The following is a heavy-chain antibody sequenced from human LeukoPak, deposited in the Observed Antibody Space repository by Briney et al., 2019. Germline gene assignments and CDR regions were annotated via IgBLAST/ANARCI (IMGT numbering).Heavy chain of an antibody. CDR3: ARGGAFFDI. CDR2: INHSGST. J-gene: IGHJ3*02. CDR1: GGSISSSSYY. V-gene: IGHV4-39*07. Sequence: SETLSLTCTVSGGSISSSSYYWSWIRQPPGKGLEWIGEINHSGSTNYNPSLKSRVTISVDTSKNQFSLKLSSVTAADTAVYYCARGGAFFDIWGQGTMVTVSS.